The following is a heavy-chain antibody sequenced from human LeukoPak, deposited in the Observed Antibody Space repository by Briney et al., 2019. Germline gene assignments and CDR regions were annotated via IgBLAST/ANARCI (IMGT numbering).Heavy chain of an antibody. V-gene: IGHV3-7*01. J-gene: IGHJ4*02. D-gene: IGHD1-26*01. CDR1: GFTFTTYW. CDR2: IKQDGSEK. CDR3: ASPYSGSYLFDY. Sequence: GGSLRLSCAASGFTFTTYWLGWVRQPPGKGLEWVANIKQDGSEKYYVDSVKGRFTISRENAKNSLYLQMNSLRAEDTAVYYCASPYSGSYLFDYWGQGTLVTVSS.